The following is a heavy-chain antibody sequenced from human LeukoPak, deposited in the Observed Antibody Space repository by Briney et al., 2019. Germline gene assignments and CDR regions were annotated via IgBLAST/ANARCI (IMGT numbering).Heavy chain of an antibody. CDR1: GFTFRSYP. J-gene: IGHJ4*02. D-gene: IGHD6-13*01. CDR3: AKDSRIPAAGIWYY. V-gene: IGHV3-30-3*01. CDR2: IANDGTNH. Sequence: GTSLRLSCEASGFTFRSYPMHWVRQAPGRGLEWVAVIANDGTNHYDADSVKGRFTISRDNSKNTLYLQMNSLRAEDTAVYYCAKDSRIPAAGIWYYWGQGTLVTVSS.